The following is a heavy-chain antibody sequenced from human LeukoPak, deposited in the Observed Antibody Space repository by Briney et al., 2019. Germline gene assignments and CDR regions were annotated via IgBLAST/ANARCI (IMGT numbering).Heavy chain of an antibody. Sequence: SVTVSCTASGGTFISYAIRWVRQAPGQGLEWMGRIIPILGIANYAQKFQGRVTITADKSTSTAYMELSSLRSEDTAVYYCAREPYYYDSSGHVPPFDYWGQGTLVTVSS. D-gene: IGHD3-22*01. CDR3: AREPYYYDSSGHVPPFDY. CDR2: IIPILGIA. J-gene: IGHJ4*02. CDR1: GGTFISYA. V-gene: IGHV1-69*04.